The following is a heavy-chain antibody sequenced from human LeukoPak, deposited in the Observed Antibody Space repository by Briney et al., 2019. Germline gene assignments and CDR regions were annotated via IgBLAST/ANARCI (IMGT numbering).Heavy chain of an antibody. CDR1: GFTFSSYR. D-gene: IGHD6-13*01. CDR2: ISSSSSYI. Sequence: GGSLRLSCAASGFTFSSYRMNWVRQAPGKGLEWVSSISSSSSYIYYADSVKGRFTISRDNAKNSLYLQMNSLRAEDTAVYYCARASIAAAGTRPGFDYWGQGTLVSVSS. V-gene: IGHV3-21*01. CDR3: ARASIAAAGTRPGFDY. J-gene: IGHJ4*02.